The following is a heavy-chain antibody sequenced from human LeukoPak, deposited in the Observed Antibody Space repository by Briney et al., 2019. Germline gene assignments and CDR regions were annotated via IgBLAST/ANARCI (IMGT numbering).Heavy chain of an antibody. CDR1: GGSFSDYN. V-gene: IGHV4-34*01. J-gene: IGHJ4*02. Sequence: SETLSLTCAVYGGSFSDYNWTWIRQSPGKGLEWIGEIGHNGSTNYNPSLKGRVTISLDTSKNQFSLRLTSLTAADAAVYYCARHERPLGSSSSGYFDYWGQGTLVTVSS. D-gene: IGHD6-6*01. CDR3: ARHERPLGSSSSGYFDY. CDR2: IGHNGST.